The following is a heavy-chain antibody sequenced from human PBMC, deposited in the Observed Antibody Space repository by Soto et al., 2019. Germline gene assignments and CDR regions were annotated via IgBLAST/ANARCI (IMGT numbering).Heavy chain of an antibody. Sequence: QVQLQQWGAGLLKPSETLSLTCAVYGGSFSGYYWSWIRQPPGKGLEWIGEINHSGSTNYNPSLKSRVTISVYTSKNQFSLKLSSVTAADTAVYYCARRRIVVIRPSAFDYWGQGTLVTASS. CDR3: ARRRIVVIRPSAFDY. CDR1: GGSFSGYY. J-gene: IGHJ4*02. V-gene: IGHV4-34*01. D-gene: IGHD2-15*01. CDR2: INHSGST.